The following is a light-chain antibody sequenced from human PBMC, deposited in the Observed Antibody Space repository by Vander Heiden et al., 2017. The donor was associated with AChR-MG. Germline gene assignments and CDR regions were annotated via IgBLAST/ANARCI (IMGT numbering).Light chain of an antibody. CDR3: RQGLQTPHT. CDR1: QILLHILGDTY. Sequence: DIVLTQSPLSLSVTPGEPASISCTSSQILLHILGDTYLDWYLQKSGQSPKLLMYLGSNRASGVPDRFSCSGSGTDFTLKISRVEAEDVGVYYCRQGLQTPHTFGQGTKVEIK. CDR2: LGS. J-gene: IGKJ2*01. V-gene: IGKV2-28*01.